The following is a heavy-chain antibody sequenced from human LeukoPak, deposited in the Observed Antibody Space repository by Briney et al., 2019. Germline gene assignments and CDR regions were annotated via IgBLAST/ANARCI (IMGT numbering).Heavy chain of an antibody. D-gene: IGHD6-6*01. CDR3: ARQEGYSSSSVTFNWFDP. CDR1: GYSISSGYY. J-gene: IGHJ5*02. Sequence: SETLSLTCAVSGYSISSGYYWGWIRQPPGKGLGWIGSIYHSGSTYYNPSLKSRVTISVDTSKNQFSLKLSSMTAADTAVYYCARQEGYSSSSVTFNWFDPWGQGTLVTVSS. CDR2: IYHSGST. V-gene: IGHV4-38-2*01.